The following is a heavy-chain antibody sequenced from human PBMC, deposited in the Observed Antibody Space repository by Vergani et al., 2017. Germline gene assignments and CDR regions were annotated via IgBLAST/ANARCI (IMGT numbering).Heavy chain of an antibody. Sequence: QVQLQESGPGLVKPSETLSLTCTVSGGSISSYYWSWIRQPPGKGLEWIGYIYYSGSTNYNPSLKSRVTISVDTSKNQFSLKLRSVTAADTAVYYCERTTILGVVRWFDPWGQGTLVTVSS. D-gene: IGHD3-3*01. CDR1: GGSISSYY. CDR2: IYYSGST. J-gene: IGHJ5*02. V-gene: IGHV4-59*01. CDR3: ERTTILGVVRWFDP.